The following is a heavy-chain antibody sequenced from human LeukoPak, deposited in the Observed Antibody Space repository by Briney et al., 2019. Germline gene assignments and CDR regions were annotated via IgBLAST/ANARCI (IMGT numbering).Heavy chain of an antibody. D-gene: IGHD1-26*01. V-gene: IGHV3-30*02. Sequence: GGSLRLSCAASGFTFSSYGMHWVRQAPGKGLKWVAFIQSDGSRKDYADSVKGRFAISRDNSKNTLYLQMNSLRAEDTAVYYCAKDLRIVGALGAFDIWGQGTMVTVSS. CDR1: GFTFSSYG. CDR3: AKDLRIVGALGAFDI. CDR2: IQSDGSRK. J-gene: IGHJ3*02.